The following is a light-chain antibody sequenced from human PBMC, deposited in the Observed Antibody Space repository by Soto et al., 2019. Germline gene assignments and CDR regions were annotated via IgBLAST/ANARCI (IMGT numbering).Light chain of an antibody. CDR1: QGVSKY. Sequence: DIQLTQPPSSLSASVGDRVTITCRGSQGVSKYLNWYQQKPGRAPMLLIYSTSNLQHGVPSRFSGNGSGPNFTLTIASLQPEDLGTYYCQQSYSSPWTFGQGTKVDIK. CDR3: QQSYSSPWT. V-gene: IGKV1-39*01. CDR2: STS. J-gene: IGKJ1*01.